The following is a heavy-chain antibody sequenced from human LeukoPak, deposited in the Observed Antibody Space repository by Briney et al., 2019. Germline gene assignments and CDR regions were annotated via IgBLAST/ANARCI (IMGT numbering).Heavy chain of an antibody. Sequence: SETLSLTCAVYGGSFSGYYWSWIRQPPGKGLEWIGEINHSGSTNYDPSLKSRVTISVDTSKNQFSLKLSSVAAADTAVYYCARLVGATGGYWGQGTLVTVSS. J-gene: IGHJ4*02. CDR3: ARLVGATGGY. CDR2: INHSGST. V-gene: IGHV4-34*01. D-gene: IGHD1-26*01. CDR1: GGSFSGYY.